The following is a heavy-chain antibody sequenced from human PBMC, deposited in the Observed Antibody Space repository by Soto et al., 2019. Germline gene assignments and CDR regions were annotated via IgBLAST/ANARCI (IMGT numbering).Heavy chain of an antibody. CDR1: GGSIRDYY. V-gene: IGHV4-59*08. D-gene: IGHD3-22*01. CDR3: ARLGGYYQAFDS. CDR2: IYYTGTT. J-gene: IGHJ4*02. Sequence: QVQLQESGPGLVKPSETLSLTCTVSGGSIRDYYWGWIRQSPGKGLEWIGYIYYTGTTKYNPSLNTRLTISVDTSKNQFSLKLDSATAADTAVYYCARLGGYYQAFDSWGQGTLVTVSS.